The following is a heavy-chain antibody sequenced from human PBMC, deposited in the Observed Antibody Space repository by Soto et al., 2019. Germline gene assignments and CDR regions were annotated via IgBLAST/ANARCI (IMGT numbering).Heavy chain of an antibody. D-gene: IGHD2-8*01. Sequence: GGSLGLSCAASGFTVSSNYMSWVRQAPGKGLEWVSVIYSGGSTYYADSVKGRFTISRDNSKNTLYLQMNSLRAEDTAVYYCARYCTNGVCYVNAFDIWGQGTMVTVSS. J-gene: IGHJ3*02. CDR3: ARYCTNGVCYVNAFDI. V-gene: IGHV3-66*01. CDR1: GFTVSSNY. CDR2: IYSGGST.